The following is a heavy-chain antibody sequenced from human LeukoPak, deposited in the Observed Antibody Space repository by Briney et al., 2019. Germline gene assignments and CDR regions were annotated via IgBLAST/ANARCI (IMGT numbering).Heavy chain of an antibody. CDR1: GYTFTSYD. CDR3: ATALVGAIPRDAFDI. CDR2: MNPNSGNT. Sequence: ASVKVSCKASGYTFTSYDINWVRQATGQGLEWMGWMNPNSGNTGYAQKFQGRVTITRNTSISTAYMELSSLRSEDTAVYYCATALVGAIPRDAFDIWGQGTMVTVSS. J-gene: IGHJ3*02. D-gene: IGHD1-26*01. V-gene: IGHV1-8*03.